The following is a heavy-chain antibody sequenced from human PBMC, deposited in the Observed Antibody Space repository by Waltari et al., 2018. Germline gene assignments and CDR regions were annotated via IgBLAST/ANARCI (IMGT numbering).Heavy chain of an antibody. Sequence: QVQLQASGPGLVKPSETLSLTCTVSGGSISSYYCSWIRQPPGKGLEWIGYIAYSGSTNYNPSLNSRVTISVDTSKNQFSLKLSSVTAADTAVYYCAREFSGSYLYWGQGTLVTVSS. CDR1: GGSISSYY. J-gene: IGHJ4*02. CDR2: IAYSGST. D-gene: IGHD3-16*02. CDR3: AREFSGSYLY. V-gene: IGHV4-59*01.